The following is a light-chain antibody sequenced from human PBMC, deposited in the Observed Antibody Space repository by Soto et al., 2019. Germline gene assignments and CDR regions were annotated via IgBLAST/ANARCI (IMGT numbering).Light chain of an antibody. CDR3: TSWTTSTTMI. CDR1: SSDIGAYNF. CDR2: DVH. J-gene: IGLJ2*01. V-gene: IGLV2-14*03. Sequence: QSVLTQPASVSGSPGQSITISCTGTSSDIGAYNFVSWYQQHPGKAPQLMLYDVHIRPSGVSHRFSGSKSGNTAPLTISGLQAEDEADYYCTSWTTSTTMIFGGGTKLTVL.